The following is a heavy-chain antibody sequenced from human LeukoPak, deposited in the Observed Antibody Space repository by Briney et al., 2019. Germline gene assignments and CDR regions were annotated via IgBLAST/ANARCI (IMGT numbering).Heavy chain of an antibody. D-gene: IGHD1-7*01. V-gene: IGHV3-21*01. Sequence: GGSLRLSCAASGYTFSSYSMNWVRQAPGKGLEWVSSIRSSSTYIYYADSLKGRFTISRDNAKSSLYLQMNSLIAEDTAAYYCACSWDYDQSFDYWGQGTLVTVSS. CDR3: ACSWDYDQSFDY. CDR1: GYTFSSYS. CDR2: IRSSSTYI. J-gene: IGHJ4*02.